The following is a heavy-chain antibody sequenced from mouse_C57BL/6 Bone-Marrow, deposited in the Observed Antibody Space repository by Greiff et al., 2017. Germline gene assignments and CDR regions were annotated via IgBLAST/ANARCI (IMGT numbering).Heavy chain of an antibody. D-gene: IGHD2-2*01. CDR3: ARAGYDGPCWYFDV. CDR1: GFTFSDYY. J-gene: IGHJ1*03. CDR2: ISNGGGST. Sequence: EVQLVESGGGLVQPGGSLKLSCAASGFTFSDYYMYWVRQTPEKRLEWVAYISNGGGSTYYPDTVKGRFTISRDNAKNTLYLQMSRLKSEDTAMYYGARAGYDGPCWYFDVWGTGTTVTVSS. V-gene: IGHV5-12*01.